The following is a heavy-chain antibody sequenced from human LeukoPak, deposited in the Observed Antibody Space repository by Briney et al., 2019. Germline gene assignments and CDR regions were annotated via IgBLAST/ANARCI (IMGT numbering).Heavy chain of an antibody. CDR2: IYPGDSDT. CDR1: GYSFTSYW. CDR3: ARGITMVRGEGHAFDI. Sequence: GESLKISCKGSGYSFTSYWIGWVRQMPGKGLEWMGVIYPGDSDTRYSPSLQGQVTISADKSISTAYLQWSSLKASDTAMYYCARGITMVRGEGHAFDIWGQGTMVTVSS. V-gene: IGHV5-51*01. D-gene: IGHD3-10*01. J-gene: IGHJ3*02.